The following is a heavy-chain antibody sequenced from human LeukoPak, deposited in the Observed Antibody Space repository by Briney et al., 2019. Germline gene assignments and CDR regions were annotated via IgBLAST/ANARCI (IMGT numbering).Heavy chain of an antibody. J-gene: IGHJ5*02. D-gene: IGHD1-20*01. CDR1: GFTFSSYA. CDR3: AKGEYNWNLTWFDP. CDR2: ISGSGGST. V-gene: IGHV3-23*01. Sequence: GGSLRLSCAASGFTFSSYAMSWVRQAPGKGLEGVSAISGSGGSTYYADSVKGRFTISRDNSKNTLYLQMNSLRAEDTAVYYCAKGEYNWNLTWFDPWGQGTLVTVSS.